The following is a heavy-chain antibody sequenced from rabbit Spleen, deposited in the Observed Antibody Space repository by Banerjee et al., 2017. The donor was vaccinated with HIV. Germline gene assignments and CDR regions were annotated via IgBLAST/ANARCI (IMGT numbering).Heavy chain of an antibody. V-gene: IGHV1S40*01. Sequence: QSLEESGGGLVQPEGSLTLTCTASGFSFSGSYYMCWVRQAPGKGLEWIACIVTGSSGKTYYATWASGRFTISKTSSTTLTLQMTSLTAADTATYFCARGDVSDGNGYNLWGPGTLVTVS. CDR1: GFSFSGSYY. CDR3: ARGDVSDGNGYNL. J-gene: IGHJ4*01. CDR2: IVTGSSGKT. D-gene: IGHD6-1*01.